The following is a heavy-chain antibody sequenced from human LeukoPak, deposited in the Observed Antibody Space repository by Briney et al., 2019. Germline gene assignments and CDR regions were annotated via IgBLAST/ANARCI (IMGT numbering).Heavy chain of an antibody. V-gene: IGHV3-23*01. J-gene: IGHJ4*02. CDR1: GFVFSSYA. CDR3: ANLKYDFWSGYSHYFDY. Sequence: GGSLRLSCAASGFVFSSYAMSWVRQAPGKGLEWVSALSGSGGNTFYANPVEGRFTISRDNSANMLFLQMNSLRAEDTGVYYCANLKYDFWSGYSHYFDYWGQGILVTVSS. CDR2: LSGSGGNT. D-gene: IGHD3-3*01.